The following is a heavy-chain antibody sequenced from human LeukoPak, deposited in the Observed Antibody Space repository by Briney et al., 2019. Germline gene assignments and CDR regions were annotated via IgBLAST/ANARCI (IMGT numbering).Heavy chain of an antibody. CDR2: ISGSGGST. D-gene: IGHD5-12*01. CDR1: GFTFSDCY. Sequence: PGGSLRLSCAASGFTFSDCYMSWIRQAPGKGLEWVSAISGSGGSTYYADSVKGRFTISRDNSKNTLYLQMNSLRAEDTAVYYCAKDLRGYSGYDYFDYWGQGTLVTVSS. J-gene: IGHJ4*02. CDR3: AKDLRGYSGYDYFDY. V-gene: IGHV3-23*01.